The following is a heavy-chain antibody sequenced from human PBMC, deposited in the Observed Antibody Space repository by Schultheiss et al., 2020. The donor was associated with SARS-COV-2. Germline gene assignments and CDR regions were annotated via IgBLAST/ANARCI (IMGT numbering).Heavy chain of an antibody. D-gene: IGHD2-2*01. CDR3: ASQYCSSTSCFDY. V-gene: IGHV4-34*01. CDR2: INHSGST. CDR1: GGSFSGYY. J-gene: IGHJ4*02. Sequence: SETLSLTCAVYGGSFSGYYWSWIRQPPGKGLEWIGEINHSGSTYYNPSLKSRVTISVDTSKNQFSLKLSSVTAADTAVYYCASQYCSSTSCFDYWGQGTLVTVSS.